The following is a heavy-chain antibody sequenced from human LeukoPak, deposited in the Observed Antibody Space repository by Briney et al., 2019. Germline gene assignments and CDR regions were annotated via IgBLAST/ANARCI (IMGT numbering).Heavy chain of an antibody. CDR1: GFTFSSSA. CDR3: ARDFEAVGAVAGNPH. CDR2: ISGSGSGGST. Sequence: TGGSLRLSCAASGFTFSSSAMSWVRQAPGKGLEWVSSISGSGSGGSTYYADSVKGRFTISRDNSKNTLYLQMNSLRAEDTAVYYCARDFEAVGAVAGNPHWGQGTLVTVSS. D-gene: IGHD6-19*01. J-gene: IGHJ1*01. V-gene: IGHV3-23*01.